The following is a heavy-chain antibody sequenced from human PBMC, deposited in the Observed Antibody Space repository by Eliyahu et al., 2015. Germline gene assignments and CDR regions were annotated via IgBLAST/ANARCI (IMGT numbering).Heavy chain of an antibody. CDR1: GFTFSIYW. D-gene: IGHD2-2*01. V-gene: IGHV3-74*01. CDR2: INGDGIST. Sequence: EVQLVESGGDLIQPGGSLRLACAASGFTFSIYWMHWVRQVPGKGLLWVSCINGDGISTSYADSVRGRFTISRDNAKNTLYLQMNSLRAEDTAVYYCARGGTPKASIQFQQVDQWGQGTLVTVSS. J-gene: IGHJ4*02. CDR3: ARGGTPKASIQFQQVDQ.